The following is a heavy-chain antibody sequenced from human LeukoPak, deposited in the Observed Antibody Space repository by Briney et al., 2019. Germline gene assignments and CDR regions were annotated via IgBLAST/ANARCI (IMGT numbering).Heavy chain of an antibody. J-gene: IGHJ6*03. Sequence: KPSETLSLTCTVSGGSISSSSDYWGWIRQPPGKGLEWIGSIYYSGSTYYNPSLKSRVTISVDTSKNQFSLKLSSVTAADTAVYYCARPSHVPRIQLWGPRYYYYYYMDVWGKGTTVTVSS. CDR3: ARPSHVPRIQLWGPRYYYYYYMDV. V-gene: IGHV4-39*07. D-gene: IGHD5-18*01. CDR2: IYYSGST. CDR1: GGSISSSSDY.